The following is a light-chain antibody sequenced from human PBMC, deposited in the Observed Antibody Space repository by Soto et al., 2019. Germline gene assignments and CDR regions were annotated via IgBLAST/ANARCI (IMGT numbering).Light chain of an antibody. CDR1: QSVSGW. CDR2: DAS. V-gene: IGKV1-5*01. Sequence: DIQMTHSPSTLSASVGSTFIVTCRASQSVSGWLDWYQKKKGEAPKLLIYDASALPRGVPARFRGSGSGTKLTLTIASMQKDDFETYYCQQYETFSGTFGPGTKVDI. J-gene: IGKJ1*01. CDR3: QQYETFSGT.